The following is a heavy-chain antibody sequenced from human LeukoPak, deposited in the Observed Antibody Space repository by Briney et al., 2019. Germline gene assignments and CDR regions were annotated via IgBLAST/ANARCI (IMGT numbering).Heavy chain of an antibody. CDR1: GGSISSYY. CDR3: ARDRGRIAAAGTNAIDY. D-gene: IGHD6-13*01. V-gene: IGHV4-59*12. CDR2: IYYSGST. Sequence: SETLSLTCTVSGGSISSYYWSWIRQPPGKGLEWIGYIYYSGSTNYNPSLKSRVTISVDRSKNQFSLKLSSVTAADTAVYYCARDRGRIAAAGTNAIDYWGQGTLVTVSS. J-gene: IGHJ4*02.